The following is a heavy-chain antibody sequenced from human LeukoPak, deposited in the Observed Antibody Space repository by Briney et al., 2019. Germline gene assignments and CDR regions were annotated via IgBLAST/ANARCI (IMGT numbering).Heavy chain of an antibody. CDR3: VRDLYYYDSSGPGHGYYFDY. V-gene: IGHV1-18*01. J-gene: IGHJ4*02. D-gene: IGHD3-22*01. CDR1: GYTFTSYG. Sequence: GASVKVSCKASGYTFTSYGISWVRQAPGQGLEWMGWISAYNGNTNYAQKLQGRVTMTTDTSTSTAYMELRSLRSDDTAVYYCVRDLYYYDSSGPGHGYYFDYWGQGTLVTVSS. CDR2: ISAYNGNT.